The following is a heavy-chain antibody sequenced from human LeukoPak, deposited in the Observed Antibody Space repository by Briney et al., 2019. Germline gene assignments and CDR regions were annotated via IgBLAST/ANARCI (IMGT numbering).Heavy chain of an antibody. CDR1: GFIFITYA. Sequence: PGGPLRLSCSASGFIFITYAMHWVRQAPGKGLEDVSGITTNGDSTFYADSVKGRFTISRDNSKNTLYLQMSSLRPEDTAVYYCVRGISSWLVYNFDYWGQGTLVT. D-gene: IGHD6-13*01. J-gene: IGHJ4*02. CDR3: VRGISSWLVYNFDY. V-gene: IGHV3-64D*06. CDR2: ITTNGDST.